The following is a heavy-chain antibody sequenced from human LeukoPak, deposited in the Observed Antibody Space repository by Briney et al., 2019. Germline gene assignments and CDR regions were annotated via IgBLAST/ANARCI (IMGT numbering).Heavy chain of an antibody. CDR2: IYHSGST. D-gene: IGHD3-10*01. Sequence: SGTLSLTCAVSGGSISSSNWWSWVRQPPGKGLEWIGEIYHSGSTNYNPSLKSRVTISVDKSKNRFSLKLSSVTAADTAVYYCARVDYGSGSPPLYGMDVWGKGTTVTVSS. V-gene: IGHV4-4*02. J-gene: IGHJ6*04. CDR3: ARVDYGSGSPPLYGMDV. CDR1: GGSISSSNW.